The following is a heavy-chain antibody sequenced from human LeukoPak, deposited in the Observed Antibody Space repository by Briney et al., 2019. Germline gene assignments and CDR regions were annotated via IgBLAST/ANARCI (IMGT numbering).Heavy chain of an antibody. CDR3: ARGFFASGWAY. CDR1: GDIFSGNSAA. V-gene: IGHV6-1*01. D-gene: IGHD6-19*01. CDR2: TYYTSKWKN. J-gene: IGHJ4*02. Sequence: SQTLSLTCALSGDIFSGNSAAWHWVRQSPSRGLQWLGRTYYTSKWKNEYAEAVKSRITISPDTSKNQFSLQINSVTPEDTAVYYCARGFFASGWAYWGQGTLVTVSS.